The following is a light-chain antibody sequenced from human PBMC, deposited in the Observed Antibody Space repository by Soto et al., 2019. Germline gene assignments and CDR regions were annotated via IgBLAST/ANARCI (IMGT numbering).Light chain of an antibody. CDR2: EVN. J-gene: IGLJ2*01. V-gene: IGLV2-8*01. CDR1: SSDVGGYDY. Sequence: ALTQPPSASGSPGQSVTISCTGSSSDVGGYDYVSWYHQYPGKAPKVIIYEVNKRSSGVPDRFSGSKSGNTASLTVSGLQTEDEADYYCQSYDSSTVVFGGGTKLTVL. CDR3: QSYDSSTVV.